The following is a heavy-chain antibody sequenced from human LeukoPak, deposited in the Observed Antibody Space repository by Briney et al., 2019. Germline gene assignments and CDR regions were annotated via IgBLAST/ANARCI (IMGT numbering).Heavy chain of an antibody. CDR3: ARGGGVQWLDPFDY. J-gene: IGHJ4*02. Sequence: ASVKVSCKASGYTFTNYYMHWVRQAPGQGLEWLGLITPSGGSTWYAQKFQGRVTMTRDMSTSTDYMELSSLRSEDTAVYYCARGGGVQWLDPFDYWGQGTLVTVSS. CDR2: ITPSGGST. D-gene: IGHD6-19*01. V-gene: IGHV1-46*01. CDR1: GYTFTNYY.